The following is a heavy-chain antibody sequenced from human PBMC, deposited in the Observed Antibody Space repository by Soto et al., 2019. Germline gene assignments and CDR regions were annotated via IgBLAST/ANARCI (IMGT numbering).Heavy chain of an antibody. J-gene: IGHJ2*01. CDR1: GYTFTSYD. D-gene: IGHD2-15*01. CDR2: MNPNSGKA. Sequence: QVQLVQSGAEVKKPGASVKVSCKASGYTFTSYDINWVRQAAGQGLEWIGWMNPNSGKAVYAQKFQGRVTMAGNTSISTAYMELSSLRSDDTAVYFCARGLVVVSATYWYFDLWRRGTLVTVSS. CDR3: ARGLVVVSATYWYFDL. V-gene: IGHV1-8*01.